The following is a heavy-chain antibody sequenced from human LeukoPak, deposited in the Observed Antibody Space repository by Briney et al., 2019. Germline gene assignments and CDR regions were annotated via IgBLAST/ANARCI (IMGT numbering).Heavy chain of an antibody. V-gene: IGHV3-7*01. CDR1: GFTFSTYW. CDR3: ARDIHGSGWYSDY. J-gene: IGHJ4*02. D-gene: IGHD6-19*01. CDR2: IKQDESEK. Sequence: GGSLRLSCAASGFTFSTYWMSWVRQAPGKGLEWVANIKQDESEKYYVDSVKGRFTISRDNARNSLFLQMNSLRAEDTAVYYCARDIHGSGWYSDYWGQGTLVTVSS.